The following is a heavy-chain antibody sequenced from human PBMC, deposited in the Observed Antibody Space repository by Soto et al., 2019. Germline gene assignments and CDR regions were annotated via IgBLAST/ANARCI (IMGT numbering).Heavy chain of an antibody. CDR1: DGSINYYY. D-gene: IGHD4-17*01. CDR2: IYYSGST. V-gene: IGHV4-59*12. CDR3: ARAHYGDYGYGMDV. J-gene: IGHJ6*02. Sequence: SETLSLTCTVFDGSINYYYWNWIRQPPGKGLEGIGYIYYSGSTNYIPSLKSRVTISVDRSKNQFSLKLSSVTAADTAVYYCARAHYGDYGYGMDVWGQGTTVTVSS.